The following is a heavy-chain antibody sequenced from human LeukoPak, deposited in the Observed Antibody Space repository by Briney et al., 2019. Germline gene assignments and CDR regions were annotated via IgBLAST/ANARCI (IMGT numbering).Heavy chain of an antibody. CDR2: IYYSGST. J-gene: IGHJ4*02. CDR1: GGSISSYY. V-gene: IGHV4-59*01. D-gene: IGHD2-2*01. Sequence: SETLSLTCTVSGGSISSYYWSWIRQPPGNGLEWIGYIYYSGSTNYNPSLKSRVTISVDTSKNQFSLKLSSVTAADTAVYYCARGRYCSCTSCYVVDYWGQGTLVTVSS. CDR3: ARGRYCSCTSCYVVDY.